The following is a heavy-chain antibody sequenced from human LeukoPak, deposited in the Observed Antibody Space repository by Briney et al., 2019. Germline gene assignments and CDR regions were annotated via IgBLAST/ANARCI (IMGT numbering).Heavy chain of an antibody. CDR2: IYNSGTT. J-gene: IGHJ4*02. Sequence: SETLSLTCTVSGGSITCAGYYWSWIRQPPGKGLEWVGYIYNSGTTYYNPSLKSRVTVSEDTSKNQFSLKLSSVTAADTAVYFCARLTGTSYLDYWGQGTLVTVSS. CDR3: ARLTGTSYLDY. V-gene: IGHV4-31*03. CDR1: GGSITCAGYY. D-gene: IGHD7-27*01.